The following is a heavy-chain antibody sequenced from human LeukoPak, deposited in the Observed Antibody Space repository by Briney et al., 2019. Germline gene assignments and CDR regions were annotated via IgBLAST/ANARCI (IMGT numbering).Heavy chain of an antibody. D-gene: IGHD1-26*01. CDR1: GGSISSYY. CDR3: AREVGAPPLNAFDI. V-gene: IGHV4-59*01. CDR2: ISYTGST. J-gene: IGHJ3*02. Sequence: SETLSLTCTVSGGSISSYYWSWIRQPPGKGLEWIGFISYTGSTNYNPSLKSRVTTSLDTSKNQFSLKLSSVTAADTAVYYCAREVGAPPLNAFDIWGQGTMVTVSS.